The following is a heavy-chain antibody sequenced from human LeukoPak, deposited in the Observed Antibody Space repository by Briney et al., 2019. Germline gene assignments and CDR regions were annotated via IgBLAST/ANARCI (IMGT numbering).Heavy chain of an antibody. D-gene: IGHD3-10*01. CDR3: ASVGSSELLWFWELLLDY. CDR2: INPNSGGT. J-gene: IGHJ4*02. V-gene: IGHV1-2*02. Sequence: ASVKVSCKASGCTVTDYFMHWVRQAPGQGLEWMGWINPNSGGTNYAQKFQGRVTMTRDTSISTAYMELSRLRSDDTAVYYCASVGSSELLWFWELLLDYWGQGTLVTVSS. CDR1: GCTVTDYF.